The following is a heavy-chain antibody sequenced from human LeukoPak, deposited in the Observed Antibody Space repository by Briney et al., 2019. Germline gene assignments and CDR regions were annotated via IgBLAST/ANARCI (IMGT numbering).Heavy chain of an antibody. CDR3: ARGLSWNSGYYYPFDY. D-gene: IGHD3-22*01. Sequence: GGSLRLSCAASGFTFSSYGMHWVRQAPGKGLEWVAVIWYDGSNKYYADSVKGRFTISRDNSKNTLYLQMNSLRAEDTAVYYCARGLSWNSGYYYPFDYWGQGTLVTVSS. V-gene: IGHV3-33*01. CDR1: GFTFSSYG. CDR2: IWYDGSNK. J-gene: IGHJ4*02.